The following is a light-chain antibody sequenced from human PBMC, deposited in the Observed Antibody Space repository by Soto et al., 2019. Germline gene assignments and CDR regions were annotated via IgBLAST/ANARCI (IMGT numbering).Light chain of an antibody. V-gene: IGKV3-15*01. CDR2: GAS. CDR1: QSVSSN. Sequence: EIVMTQSPATLSVSPGERATLSCRASQSVSSNLAWYQQKPGQSPRLLIYGASTRATGIPARFSGSGSGTEFTLTIGSLQSEDFAIYYGQQYSNWPWGKFGQGTKVEIK. J-gene: IGKJ1*01. CDR3: QQYSNWPWGK.